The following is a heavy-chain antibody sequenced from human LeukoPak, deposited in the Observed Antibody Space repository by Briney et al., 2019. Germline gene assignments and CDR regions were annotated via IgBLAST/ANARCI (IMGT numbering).Heavy chain of an antibody. CDR2: IYYSGST. V-gene: IGHV4-39*01. J-gene: IGHJ3*02. D-gene: IGHD3-22*01. CDR1: GGSISSSSYY. CDR3: ARRYYYDSSGSSAFDI. Sequence: SETLSLTCTVSGGSISSSSYYWGWIRRPPGKGLEWIGSIYYSGSTYYNPSLKSRVTISVDTSKNQFSLKLSSVTAADTAVYYCARRYYYDSSGSSAFDIWGQGTMVTVSS.